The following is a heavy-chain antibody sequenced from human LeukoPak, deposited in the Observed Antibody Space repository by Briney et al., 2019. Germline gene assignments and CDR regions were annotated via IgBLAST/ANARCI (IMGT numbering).Heavy chain of an antibody. J-gene: IGHJ3*02. CDR2: IIPIFGTA. CDR1: GGTFSSYA. D-gene: IGHD5-24*01. CDR3: ARDLVEWLQKNHDAFDI. V-gene: IGHV1-69*13. Sequence: VASVKVSCKASGGTFSSYAISWVRQAPGQGLEWMGGIIPIFGTANYAQKFQGRVTITADESTSTAYMELSSLRSEDTAVYYCARDLVEWLQKNHDAFDIWGQGTMVTVSS.